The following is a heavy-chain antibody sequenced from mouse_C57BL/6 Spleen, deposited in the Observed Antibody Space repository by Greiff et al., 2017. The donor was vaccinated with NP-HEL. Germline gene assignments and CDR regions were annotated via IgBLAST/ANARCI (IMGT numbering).Heavy chain of an antibody. Sequence: QLKESGPELVKPGASVKISCKASGYSFTDYNMNWVKQSNGKSLEWIGVINPNYGTTSYNQKFKGKATLTVDQSSSTAYMQLNSLTSEDSAVYYCARSSMVTSYYYAMDYWGQGTSVTVSS. J-gene: IGHJ4*01. V-gene: IGHV1-39*01. D-gene: IGHD2-2*01. CDR2: INPNYGTT. CDR3: ARSSMVTSYYYAMDY. CDR1: GYSFTDYN.